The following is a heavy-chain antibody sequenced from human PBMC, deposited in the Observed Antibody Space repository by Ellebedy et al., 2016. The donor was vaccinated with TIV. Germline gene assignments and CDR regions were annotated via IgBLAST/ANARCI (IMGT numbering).Heavy chain of an antibody. CDR1: GFTLSIYG. J-gene: IGHJ4*02. V-gene: IGHV3-33*01. CDR3: ASERSGYDFDY. CDR2: LWYDGSRE. Sequence: GESLKIPCAASGFTLSIYGMHWVRQAPGKGLEWVTVLWYDGSREYYADSVKGRFTVSRDTSKNTLYLQMNSLRTEDTAVYYCASERSGYDFDYWGQGTLVTVSA. D-gene: IGHD5-12*01.